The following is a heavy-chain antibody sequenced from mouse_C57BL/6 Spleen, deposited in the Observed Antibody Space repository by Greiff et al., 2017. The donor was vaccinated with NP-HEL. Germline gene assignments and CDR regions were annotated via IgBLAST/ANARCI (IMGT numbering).Heavy chain of an antibody. Sequence: VQLQQSGPELVKPGASVKISCKASGYAFSSSWMNWVKQRPGKGLEWIGRIYPGDGDTNYNGKFKGKATLTADKSSSTAYMQLSSLTSEDSAVYFCARGEDDYDATGFAYWGQGTLVTVSA. CDR3: ARGEDDYDATGFAY. D-gene: IGHD2-4*01. CDR2: IYPGDGDT. J-gene: IGHJ3*01. CDR1: GYAFSSSW. V-gene: IGHV1-82*01.